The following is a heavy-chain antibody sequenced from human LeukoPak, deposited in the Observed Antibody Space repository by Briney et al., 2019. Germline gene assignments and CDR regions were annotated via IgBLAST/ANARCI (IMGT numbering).Heavy chain of an antibody. J-gene: IGHJ4*02. Sequence: GASVKVSCKASGYTFTSYAMNSVREAPGQGLEWMGWINTNTGNPTYAQGFTGRFVFSLDTSVSTAYLQISSLKAEDTAVYYCARAREGYDFWSGYSPIYFDYWGQGTLVTVSS. CDR2: INTNTGNP. V-gene: IGHV7-4-1*02. CDR1: GYTFTSYA. CDR3: ARAREGYDFWSGYSPIYFDY. D-gene: IGHD3-3*01.